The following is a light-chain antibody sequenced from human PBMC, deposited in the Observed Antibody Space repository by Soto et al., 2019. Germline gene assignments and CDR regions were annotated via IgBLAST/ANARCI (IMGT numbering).Light chain of an antibody. CDR3: LQLDSFLPT. CDR1: QDISSH. CDR2: AAS. J-gene: IGKJ1*01. V-gene: IGKV1-9*01. Sequence: DIQLTQSPSFLSASVGDRVTITCRASQDISSHLVWFQQEPGKAPKLLIYAASTLQSGVPSRFTGVGAGTEFTLTISSLQPEDFATYYCLQLDSFLPTFGQGTKVETK.